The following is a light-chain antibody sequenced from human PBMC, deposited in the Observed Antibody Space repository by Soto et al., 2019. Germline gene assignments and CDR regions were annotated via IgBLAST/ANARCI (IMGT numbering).Light chain of an antibody. J-gene: IGLJ2*01. Sequence: QSALTQPASVSGSPGQSITISCTGTSRDVGDYNDVSCYQQHPGTAPQFMISDVSNRPSGVSNRFAGSKSGNTASLTISGLQAEDEADYYRSSYANNALFGGGTKLTVL. CDR2: DVS. CDR3: SSYANNAL. CDR1: SRDVGDYND. V-gene: IGLV2-14*01.